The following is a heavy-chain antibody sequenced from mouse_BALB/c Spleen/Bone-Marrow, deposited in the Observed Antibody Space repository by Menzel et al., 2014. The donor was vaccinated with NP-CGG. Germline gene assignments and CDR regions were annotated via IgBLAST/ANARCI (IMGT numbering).Heavy chain of an antibody. V-gene: IGHV1-74*01. CDR3: ARFGNYEGFAY. CDR2: IHPSDSET. Sequence: VKLQESGAELVRPGASVKLSCKASGYSFXNYWMNGVKQRPGQGLEWIGMIHPSDSETRLNQKFKDKATLTVDKSSSTAYMQLSSPTSEDSAVYYCARFGNYEGFAYWGQGTLVTVSA. J-gene: IGHJ3*01. CDR1: GYSFXNYW. D-gene: IGHD2-1*01.